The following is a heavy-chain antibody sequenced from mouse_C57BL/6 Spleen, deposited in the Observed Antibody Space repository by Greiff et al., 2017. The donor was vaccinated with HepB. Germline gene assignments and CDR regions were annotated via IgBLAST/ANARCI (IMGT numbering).Heavy chain of an antibody. CDR3: ARGYYYGSSGYYAMDY. CDR2: IDPSDSYT. D-gene: IGHD1-1*01. Sequence: VKLQESGAELVMPGASVKLSCKASGYTFTSYWMHWVKQRPGQGLEWIGEIDPSDSYTNYNQKFKGKSTLTVDKSSSTAYMQLSSLTSEDSAVYYCARGYYYGSSGYYAMDYWGQGTSVTVSS. J-gene: IGHJ4*01. V-gene: IGHV1-69*01. CDR1: GYTFTSYW.